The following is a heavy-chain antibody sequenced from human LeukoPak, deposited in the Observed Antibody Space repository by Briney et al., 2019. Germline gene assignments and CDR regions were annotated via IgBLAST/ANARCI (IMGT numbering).Heavy chain of an antibody. CDR3: ARPTTMVRGAPLGY. V-gene: IGHV1-8*01. Sequence: ASVKVSCKASGYTFTSYDINWVRQATGQGLEWMGWMNPNSGNTGHAQKFQGRVTMTRHTSISTAYMELSSLRSEDTAVYYCARPTTMVRGAPLGYWGQGTLVTVSS. CDR2: MNPNSGNT. CDR1: GYTFTSYD. J-gene: IGHJ4*02. D-gene: IGHD3-10*01.